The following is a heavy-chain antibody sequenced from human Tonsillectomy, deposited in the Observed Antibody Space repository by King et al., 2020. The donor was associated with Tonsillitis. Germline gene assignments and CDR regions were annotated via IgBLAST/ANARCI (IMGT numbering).Heavy chain of an antibody. D-gene: IGHD2-2*01. J-gene: IGHJ3*02. CDR1: GFPFSNYA. CDR2: ISSNGGTT. Sequence: VQLVESGGGLVQPGGSLRLSCSASGFPFSNYAMHWVRQAPGKGLEYVSAISSNGGTTYYADSVKGRFTISRDNSKNTLYLQMSSLRAEDTAVYYCVKGLGCVVVPTAISDAFDIWGQGTMVTVSS. CDR3: VKGLGCVVVPTAISDAFDI. V-gene: IGHV3-64D*06.